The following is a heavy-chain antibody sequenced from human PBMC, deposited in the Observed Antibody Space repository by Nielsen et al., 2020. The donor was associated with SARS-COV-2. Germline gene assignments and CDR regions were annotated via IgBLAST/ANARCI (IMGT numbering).Heavy chain of an antibody. V-gene: IGHV4-34*01. D-gene: IGHD6-13*01. J-gene: IGHJ4*02. CDR3: ARGHKGAAAGYYFDY. Sequence: SETLPLTCAVYGGSFSGYYWSWIRQPPGKGLEWIGEINHSGSTNYNPSLKSRVTISVDTSKNQFSLKLSSVTAADTAVYYCARGHKGAAAGYYFDYWGQGTLVTVSS. CDR1: GGSFSGYY. CDR2: INHSGST.